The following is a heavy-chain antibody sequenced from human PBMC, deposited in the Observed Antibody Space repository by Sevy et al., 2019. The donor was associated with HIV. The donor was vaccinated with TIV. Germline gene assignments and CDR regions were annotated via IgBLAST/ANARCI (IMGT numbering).Heavy chain of an antibody. V-gene: IGHV3-30*18. CDR2: LSYDERNK. D-gene: IGHD2-2*01. Sequence: GGSLRLSCAASGYIFSSYGIHWVRQAPGKGLEWVAFLSYDERNKYYADSVKGRFTISGDSSKNTFNLQMNNLRADETVVYYCAKDRDVLLVPSTMRDEYPGYGMDVWGQGTTVTVSS. CDR3: AKDRDVLLVPSTMRDEYPGYGMDV. J-gene: IGHJ6*02. CDR1: GYIFSSYG.